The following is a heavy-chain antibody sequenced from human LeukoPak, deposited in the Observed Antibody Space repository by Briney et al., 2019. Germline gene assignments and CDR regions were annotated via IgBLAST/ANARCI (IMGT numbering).Heavy chain of an antibody. CDR1: GGSISSSSYY. Sequence: SETLSLTCTVSGGSISSSSYYWGWIRQPPGKGLEWIGSIYYSGSTYYNPSLESRVTISVDTSKNQFSLKLSSVTAADTAVYYCARDPGPHADEYRYFDYWGQGTLVTVSS. D-gene: IGHD3-16*02. J-gene: IGHJ4*02. CDR2: IYYSGST. V-gene: IGHV4-39*07. CDR3: ARDPGPHADEYRYFDY.